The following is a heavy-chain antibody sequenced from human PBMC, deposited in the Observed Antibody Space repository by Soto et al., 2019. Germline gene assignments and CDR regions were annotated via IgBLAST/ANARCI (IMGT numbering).Heavy chain of an antibody. Sequence: VQLQESGPGLVRPSETLSLTCTVSGGSISSGNFYWSWIRHPPGKGLEWIGYIYFSGSTSCSPSLKSGLTISLNASNNQFSLKLTSVTAADTAVYYCPHDSHGGNTYFGLWGQGALVTVSS. CDR2: IYFSGST. CDR1: GGSISSGNFY. D-gene: IGHD1-26*01. CDR3: PHDSHGGNTYFGL. V-gene: IGHV4-30-4*03. J-gene: IGHJ4*02.